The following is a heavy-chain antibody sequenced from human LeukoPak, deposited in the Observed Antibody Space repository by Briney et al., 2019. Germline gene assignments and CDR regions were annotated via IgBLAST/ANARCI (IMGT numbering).Heavy chain of an antibody. Sequence: AETLSLTCTVSGGSISSYYWSWIRQSPGKGLEWIGYIYYSGSTNYNPSLKSRVTMSVDTSKNQFSLKLSSVTAADTAVYYCARDGSYSEHSNWFDPWGQGTLVTVSS. V-gene: IGHV4-59*12. CDR2: IYYSGST. CDR1: GGSISSYY. CDR3: ARDGSYSEHSNWFDP. J-gene: IGHJ5*02. D-gene: IGHD1-26*01.